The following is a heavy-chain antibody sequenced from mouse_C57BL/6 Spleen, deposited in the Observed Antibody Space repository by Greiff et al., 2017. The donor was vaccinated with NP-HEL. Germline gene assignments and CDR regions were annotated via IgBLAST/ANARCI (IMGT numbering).Heavy chain of an antibody. CDR1: GYTFTSYW. CDR3: ARAPYCYGSSPWFAY. Sequence: QVQLKESGADLAKPGASVKLSCKASGYTFTSYWMHWVKQRPGQGLEWIGYINPSSGYTKYNQKFKDKATLTADKSSSTAYMQLSSLTYEDSAVYYCARAPYCYGSSPWFAYWGQGTLVTVSA. D-gene: IGHD1-1*01. J-gene: IGHJ3*01. CDR2: INPSSGYT. V-gene: IGHV1-7*01.